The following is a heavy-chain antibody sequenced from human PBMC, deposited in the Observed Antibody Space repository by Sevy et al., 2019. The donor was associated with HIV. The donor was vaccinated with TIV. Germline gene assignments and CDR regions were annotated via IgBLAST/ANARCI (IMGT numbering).Heavy chain of an antibody. J-gene: IGHJ6*02. CDR2: IYYSGST. CDR3: AREVGDYYDSSGYGAGYGMDV. V-gene: IGHV4-61*01. CDR1: GGPVSSGSYY. Sequence: SETLSLTCTVSGGPVSSGSYYWSWIRQPPGKGLEWIGYIYYSGSTNYNPSLKSRVTISVDTSKNQFSLKLSSVTAADTAVYYCAREVGDYYDSSGYGAGYGMDVWGQGTTVTVSS. D-gene: IGHD3-22*01.